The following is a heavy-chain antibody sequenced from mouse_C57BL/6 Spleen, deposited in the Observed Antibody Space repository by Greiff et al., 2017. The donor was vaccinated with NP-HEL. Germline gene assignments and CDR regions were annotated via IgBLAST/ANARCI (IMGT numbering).Heavy chain of an antibody. CDR3: GSHYYGSSFHWYFDV. D-gene: IGHD1-1*01. Sequence: QVQLQQPGAELVMPGASVKLSCKASGYTFTSYWMHWVKQRPGQGLEWIGEIDPSDSYTTYNQKFKGKSTLTVDKSSSTAYMQLSSLTSEDSAVYYCGSHYYGSSFHWYFDVWGTGTTVTVSS. CDR2: IDPSDSYT. CDR1: GYTFTSYW. V-gene: IGHV1-69*01. J-gene: IGHJ1*03.